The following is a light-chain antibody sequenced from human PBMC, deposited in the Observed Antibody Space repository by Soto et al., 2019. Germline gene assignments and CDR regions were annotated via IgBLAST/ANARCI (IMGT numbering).Light chain of an antibody. J-gene: IGKJ4*01. CDR2: AAS. V-gene: IGKV1D-12*01. CDR1: QNIRYW. Sequence: DIQMTQSPSSVSASVGDRVTITCRASQNIRYWLAWYQWKPGKAPKPLIYAASALRAGIPSRFSASGSGTDFTLTISSLQPEDFATYFCQQAHSFPVTFGGGTKVEI. CDR3: QQAHSFPVT.